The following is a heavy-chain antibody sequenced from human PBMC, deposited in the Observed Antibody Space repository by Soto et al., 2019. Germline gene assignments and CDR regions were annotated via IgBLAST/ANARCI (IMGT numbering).Heavy chain of an antibody. CDR3: ARVYMTEPPFGT. V-gene: IGHV3-48*02. J-gene: IGHJ5*02. CDR2: ISSSSSTI. CDR1: GFTFSSYS. D-gene: IGHD2-2*02. Sequence: GGSLRPSCAASGFTFSSYSMNWVRQAPGKGLEGVSYISSSSSTIYYADSVKGRFTISRDNAKNSLYLQMNSLRDEDTAVYYCARVYMTEPPFGTWGEGTLGPVSS.